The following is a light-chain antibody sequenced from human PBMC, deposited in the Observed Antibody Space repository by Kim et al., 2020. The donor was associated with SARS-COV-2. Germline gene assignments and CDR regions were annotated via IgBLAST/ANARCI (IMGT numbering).Light chain of an antibody. CDR1: SSNIGSNT. Sequence: QSVLSQPPSASGTPGQKVTLSCSGNSSNIGSNTVNWYQQVPGTAPKLLIYSNSLRPSGVPDRFSGSKSGTSASLAISGLQSEEEADYYCASWDDSLNGRTFGGGTQLTVL. CDR2: SNS. CDR3: ASWDDSLNGRT. V-gene: IGLV1-44*01. J-gene: IGLJ2*01.